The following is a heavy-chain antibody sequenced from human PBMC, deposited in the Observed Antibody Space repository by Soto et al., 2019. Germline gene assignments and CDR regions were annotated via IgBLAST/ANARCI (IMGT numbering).Heavy chain of an antibody. CDR1: GYTFTGYY. J-gene: IGHJ6*02. D-gene: IGHD2-2*01. V-gene: IGHV1-2*02. CDR2: INPQTGGT. CDR3: ARERYQVISDGIHV. Sequence: ASVKVSCKASGYTFTGYYMHWVREAPGQGLEWMGWINPQTGGTSYAQKFQGRVTLSRDTSINTAYLELSRLRFDDAAVYFCARERYQVISDGIHVWGQGTTVTVYS.